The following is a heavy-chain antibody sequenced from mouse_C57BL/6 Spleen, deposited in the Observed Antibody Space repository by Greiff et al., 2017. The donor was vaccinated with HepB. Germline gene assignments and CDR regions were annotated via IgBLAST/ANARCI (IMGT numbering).Heavy chain of an antibody. V-gene: IGHV5-2*03. CDR3: ARGAGYYEVWYFDV. CDR2: INSDGGST. J-gene: IGHJ1*03. Sequence: EVKLVESGGGLVQPGESLKLSCESNEYEFPSHDMSWVRTTPEKRLELVAAINSDGGSTYYPDTMERRFIISRDNTQKTRYLQMSSLRSEDTALYYCARGAGYYEVWYFDVWGTGTTVTVSS. D-gene: IGHD2-3*01. CDR1: EYEFPSHD.